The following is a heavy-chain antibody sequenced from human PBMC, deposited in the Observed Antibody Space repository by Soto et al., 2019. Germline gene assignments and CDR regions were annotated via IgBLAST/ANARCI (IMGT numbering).Heavy chain of an antibody. J-gene: IGHJ4*02. CDR1: GFTFDDYA. CDR3: AKVSGQGAMASEFDY. CDR2: ISWNSGSI. V-gene: IGHV3-9*01. D-gene: IGHD1-26*01. Sequence: SLRLSCAASGFTFDDYAMHWVRQAPGKGLEWVSGISWNSGSIGYADSVKGRFTISRDNAKNSLYLQMNSLRAEDTALYYCAKVSGQGAMASEFDYWGQGTLVTVSS.